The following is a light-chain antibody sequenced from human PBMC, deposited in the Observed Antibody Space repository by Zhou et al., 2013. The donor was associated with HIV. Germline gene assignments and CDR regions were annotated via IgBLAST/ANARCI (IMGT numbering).Light chain of an antibody. CDR2: AAS. V-gene: IGKV1-8*01. CDR1: QAISSY. J-gene: IGKJ3*01. CDR3: QQANSFLSGT. Sequence: AIRITQSPSSLSASTGDRVTITCRASQAISSYLAWYQQKPGEAPKFLIYAASSLQSGVPSRFSGSGSGTDFTLTISSLQPEDFATYYCQQANSFLSGTFGPGTKVDIK.